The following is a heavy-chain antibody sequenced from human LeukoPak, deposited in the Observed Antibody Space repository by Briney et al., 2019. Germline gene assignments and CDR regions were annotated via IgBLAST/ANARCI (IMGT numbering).Heavy chain of an antibody. CDR2: ISGSGGGT. J-gene: IGHJ4*02. Sequence: GGSLRLSCAASGFTFSSYAMHWVRQAPGKGLEWVSAISGSGGGTYYADSVKGRFTISRDNSKNTLYLQMNSLRAEDTAVYYCAKGYSSGWFYFDYWGQGTLVTVSS. D-gene: IGHD6-19*01. V-gene: IGHV3-23*01. CDR1: GFTFSSYA. CDR3: AKGYSSGWFYFDY.